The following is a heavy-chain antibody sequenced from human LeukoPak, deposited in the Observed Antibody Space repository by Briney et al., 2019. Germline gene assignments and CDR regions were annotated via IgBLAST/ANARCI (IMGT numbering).Heavy chain of an antibody. CDR3: ARDNMITSRVVDY. CDR2: ISNNANTI. CDR1: GFTFNDYY. D-gene: IGHD3-16*01. V-gene: IGHV3-11*04. Sequence: GGSLRLSCAASGFTFNDYYMSWIRQAPGKGLGWVSYISNNANTIYYADSVKGRFTISRDNAKNSLYLQVNSLRADDTAVYYCARDNMITSRVVDYWGQGTLVTVSS. J-gene: IGHJ4*02.